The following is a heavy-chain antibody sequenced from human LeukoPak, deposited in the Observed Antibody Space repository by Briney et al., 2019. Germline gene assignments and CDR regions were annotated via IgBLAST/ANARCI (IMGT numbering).Heavy chain of an antibody. CDR2: INPNSGGT. V-gene: IGHV1-2*02. D-gene: IGHD3-22*01. CDR1: GYTFTGYY. Sequence: GASVKVSCKASGYTFTGYYMHWVRQAPGQGLEWMGWINPNSGGTDYAQKFQGRVTMTRDTSISTAYMALSRLRSDDTAVYYCARRKGSSGYYYGLGYWGQGTLVTVSS. CDR3: ARRKGSSGYYYGLGY. J-gene: IGHJ4*02.